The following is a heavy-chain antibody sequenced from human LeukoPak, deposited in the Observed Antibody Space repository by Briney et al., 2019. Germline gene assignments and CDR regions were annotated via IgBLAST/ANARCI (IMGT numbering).Heavy chain of an antibody. CDR2: IYYTGST. V-gene: IGHV4-59*08. CDR1: GGSINNYY. J-gene: IGHJ4*02. D-gene: IGHD2/OR15-2a*01. CDR3: ARFSQYYDSPTHYPDY. Sequence: SVTLSLTCTVSGGSINNYYWSWVRQPPGAGLEWLAYIYYTGSTNYNPSLKTRLTISVDTSKNQFSLRLNSVTAADTAVYYCARFSQYYDSPTHYPDYWGQGILVTVSS.